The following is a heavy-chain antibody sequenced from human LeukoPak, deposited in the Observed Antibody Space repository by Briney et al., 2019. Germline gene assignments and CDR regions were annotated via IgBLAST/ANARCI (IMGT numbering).Heavy chain of an antibody. CDR3: AREYRSSAEGFYFDY. V-gene: IGHV1-8*02. D-gene: IGHD6-6*01. Sequence: GSVKLSCNASGDTFSSYDINWGRQATGQGGEWRGGMNHNSGNAGYAQKFQGRVTITSNTAISTAYMELSRLRSEDTAVYYCAREYRSSAEGFYFDYWGQGTLVTVSS. CDR1: GDTFSSYD. J-gene: IGHJ4*02. CDR2: MNHNSGNA.